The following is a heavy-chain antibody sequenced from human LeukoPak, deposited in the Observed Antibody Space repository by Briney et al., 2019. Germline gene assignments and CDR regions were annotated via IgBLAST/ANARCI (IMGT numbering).Heavy chain of an antibody. D-gene: IGHD3-3*01. Sequence: GGSLRLSCEASGFSFSDYGMHWVRQGPGKGLEWVAFILYDGSEKYYADSVKGRFTVSRDNSKNTVYLQMNSLRAEDTAVYYCAKLSYYDFWSGYYPLLSYWGQGTLVTVSS. CDR2: ILYDGSEK. CDR3: AKLSYYDFWSGYYPLLSY. CDR1: GFSFSDYG. V-gene: IGHV3-30*02. J-gene: IGHJ4*02.